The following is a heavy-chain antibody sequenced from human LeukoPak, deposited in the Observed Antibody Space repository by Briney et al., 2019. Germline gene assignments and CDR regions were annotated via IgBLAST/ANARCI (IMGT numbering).Heavy chain of an antibody. V-gene: IGHV4-38-2*02. Sequence: PSETLSLTCTVSGYSISSGYYWGWIRQSPGKGLEWIGSIYHGGSTYYNPSLRSRVIGSVDTSKNHFSLKMSSVTAADTAVYYCARDLASCAGDCYSAGFDYWGQGTLVTVSS. J-gene: IGHJ4*02. D-gene: IGHD2-21*02. CDR1: GYSISSGYY. CDR3: ARDLASCAGDCYSAGFDY. CDR2: IYHGGST.